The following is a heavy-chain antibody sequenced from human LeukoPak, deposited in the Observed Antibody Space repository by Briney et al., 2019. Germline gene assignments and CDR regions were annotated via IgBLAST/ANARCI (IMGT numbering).Heavy chain of an antibody. CDR2: MKPVSGNA. D-gene: IGHD6-13*01. CDR1: GYTFTNFD. CDR3: ARAPMGAAALY. J-gene: IGHJ4*02. Sequence: ASVKVSCKASGYTFTNFDINWVRQAPGQGLEWMGWMKPVSGNAGSAQKFQGRVTLTRDTSISTAYMELSSLRSDDTAFYYCARAPMGAAALYWGQGTLVTVSS. V-gene: IGHV1-8*01.